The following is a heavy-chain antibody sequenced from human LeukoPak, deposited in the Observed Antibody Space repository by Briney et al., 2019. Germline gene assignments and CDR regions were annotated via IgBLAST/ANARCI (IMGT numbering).Heavy chain of an antibody. V-gene: IGHV1-24*01. Sequence: ASVKVSCKVSGYTLTELSMHWVRQAPGKGLEWMGGFDPEDGETIYAQKFQGRVTMTEDTSTDTAYMELSSLRSEDTAVYYCASWIATPAGIAAAGTEYENWGQGTLVTVSS. D-gene: IGHD6-13*01. CDR3: ASWIATPAGIAAAGTEYEN. CDR2: FDPEDGET. CDR1: GYTLTELS. J-gene: IGHJ4*02.